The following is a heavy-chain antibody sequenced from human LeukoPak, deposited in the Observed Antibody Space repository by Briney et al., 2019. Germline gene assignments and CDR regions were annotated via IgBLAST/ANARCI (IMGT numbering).Heavy chain of an antibody. D-gene: IGHD3-16*01. CDR2: ISGSGGGT. CDR1: GFTFSTYA. J-gene: IGHJ5*02. Sequence: GGSLGLSCAASGFTFSTYAMSWVRQAAGKGLEWVSLISGSGGGTYYADSVKGRFTISRDNSKNTLSLQMNSLRAEDTAVYYCAKTIDWGTDDPWGQGTLVTVSS. V-gene: IGHV3-23*01. CDR3: AKTIDWGTDDP.